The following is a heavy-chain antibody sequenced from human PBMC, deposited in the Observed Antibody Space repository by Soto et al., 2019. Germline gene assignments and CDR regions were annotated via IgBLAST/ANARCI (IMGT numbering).Heavy chain of an antibody. CDR3: ATESEGITIFGVVPSGMDV. D-gene: IGHD3-3*01. J-gene: IGHJ6*02. Sequence: ASVKVSCKASGYTFTSYAMHWVLQAPVQRLAWMGGINAGNGNTKYSQKFQGRVTITRDTSASTAYMELSSLRSGDTAVYYCATESEGITIFGVVPSGMDVWGQGTTVTVSS. V-gene: IGHV1-3*01. CDR2: INAGNGNT. CDR1: GYTFTSYA.